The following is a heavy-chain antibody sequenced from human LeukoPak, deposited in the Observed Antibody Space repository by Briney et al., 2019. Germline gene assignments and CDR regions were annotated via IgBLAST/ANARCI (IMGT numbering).Heavy chain of an antibody. J-gene: IGHJ4*02. D-gene: IGHD2-15*01. CDR1: GYTFTSYG. V-gene: IGHV1-69*13. CDR2: IIPIFGTA. CDR3: ARDVGYCSGGSCYQFDY. Sequence: SVKVSCKASGYTFTSYGISWVRQAPGQGLEWMGGIIPIFGTANYAQKFQGRVTITADESTSTAYMELSSLRSEDTAVYYCARDVGYCSGGSCYQFDYWGQGTLVTVSS.